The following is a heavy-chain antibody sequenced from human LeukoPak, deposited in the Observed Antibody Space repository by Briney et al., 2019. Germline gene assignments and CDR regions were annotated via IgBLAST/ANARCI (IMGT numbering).Heavy chain of an antibody. CDR3: ARDMESGPDFFGY. D-gene: IGHD1-26*01. CDR2: INPHSGGA. V-gene: IGHV1-2*02. CDR1: GYTFTDYY. J-gene: IGHJ4*02. Sequence: ASVKVSCKASGYTFTDYYMHWVRQAPGQGLEWMGWINPHSGGADHAQKFQGRVTMTRDTSISTAYMELSRLSSDDTAVYCCARDMESGPDFFGYWGLGTLVTVSS.